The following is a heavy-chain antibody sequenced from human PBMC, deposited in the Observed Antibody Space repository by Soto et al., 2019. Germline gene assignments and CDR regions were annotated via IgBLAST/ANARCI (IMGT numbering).Heavy chain of an antibody. Sequence: QVQLVQSGAEVKKPGSSVKVSCKVSGGTFSNYAIDWVRLAPGHGLECMGGIVPIFGTTYYTQKFQGRATIIADDSTTTAYLEMSSLRSEETAIYYCARVEAVAWLFNYHGLDVWGQGTAVTVSS. CDR3: ARVEAVAWLFNYHGLDV. CDR2: IVPIFGTT. J-gene: IGHJ6*02. V-gene: IGHV1-69*12. D-gene: IGHD6-19*01. CDR1: GGTFSNYA.